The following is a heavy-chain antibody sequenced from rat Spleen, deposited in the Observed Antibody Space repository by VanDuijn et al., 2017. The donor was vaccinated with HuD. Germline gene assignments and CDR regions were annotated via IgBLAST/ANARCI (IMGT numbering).Heavy chain of an antibody. CDR1: GYSITSNY. Sequence: EVQLQESGPGLVKPSQSLSLTCSVTGYSITSNYWGWIRKFPGNKMEWMGYISYSGSTSYNPSLKSRISITRDTSKNQFFLQLNSVTTEDTATYYCARYYYDGSYPYVMDAWGQGASVTVSS. D-gene: IGHD1-12*02. CDR3: ARYYYDGSYPYVMDA. J-gene: IGHJ4*01. CDR2: ISYSGST. V-gene: IGHV3-1*01.